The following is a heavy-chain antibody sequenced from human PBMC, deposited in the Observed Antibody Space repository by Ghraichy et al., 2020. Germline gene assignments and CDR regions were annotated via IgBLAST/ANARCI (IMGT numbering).Heavy chain of an antibody. D-gene: IGHD1-26*01. V-gene: IGHV4-4*07. CDR1: GSSISSYY. Sequence: SETLSLTCTVSGSSISSYYGSWIRQPAGKGLEWIGRIYTSGSTNYNPSLKSRVTMSVDTSKNQFSLQLSSVTAADTAVYYCARGGSGSYSYYYYYGMDVWGQGITVTVS. CDR2: IYTSGST. CDR3: ARGGSGSYSYYYYYGMDV. J-gene: IGHJ6*02.